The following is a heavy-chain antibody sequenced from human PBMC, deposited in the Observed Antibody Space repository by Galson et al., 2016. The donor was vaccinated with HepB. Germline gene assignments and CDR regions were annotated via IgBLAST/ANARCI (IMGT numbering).Heavy chain of an antibody. Sequence: ETLSLTCAVSGVSISSSDWWSWVRQPPGQGLERIGQIFHTGSVNYTPSPASRVTISIDTSNNHFSLRLTSVTAADTALYYCARQYWGGPSDYWGQGTLVIVSS. CDR1: GVSISSSDW. CDR3: ARQYWGGPSDY. D-gene: IGHD2/OR15-2a*01. CDR2: IFHTGSV. V-gene: IGHV4-4*02. J-gene: IGHJ4*02.